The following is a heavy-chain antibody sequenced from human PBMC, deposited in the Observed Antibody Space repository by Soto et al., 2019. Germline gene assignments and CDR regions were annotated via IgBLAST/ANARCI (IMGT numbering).Heavy chain of an antibody. CDR2: ISAYNGNT. CDR3: ARDPPFYCSGGSCYSNWFDP. D-gene: IGHD2-15*01. Sequence: ASVKVSCKASGYTFTSYGISWVRQAPGQGLEWMGWISAYNGNTNYAQKLQGRVTMTTDTSTSTAYMELRSLRSDDTAVYYCARDPPFYCSGGSCYSNWFDPWGQGTLVTVSS. V-gene: IGHV1-18*01. J-gene: IGHJ5*02. CDR1: GYTFTSYG.